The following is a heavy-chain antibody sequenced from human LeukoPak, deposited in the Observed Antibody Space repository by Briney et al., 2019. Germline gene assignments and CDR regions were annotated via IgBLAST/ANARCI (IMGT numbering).Heavy chain of an antibody. J-gene: IGHJ6*03. V-gene: IGHV4-34*01. Sequence: SETLSLTCAVYGGSFSGYYWSWIRQPPGKGLEWIGEINHSGSTNYNPSLKSRVTISVDTSKNQFSLKLSSVTAADTAVYYCARIGRASGWYYGSGAGYMDVWGKGTTVTVSS. CDR1: GGSFSGYY. CDR3: ARIGRASGWYYGSGAGYMDV. CDR2: INHSGST. D-gene: IGHD3-10*01.